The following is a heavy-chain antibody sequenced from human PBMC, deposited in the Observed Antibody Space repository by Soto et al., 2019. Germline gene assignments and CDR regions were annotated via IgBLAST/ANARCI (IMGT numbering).Heavy chain of an antibody. CDR2: INHSGST. CDR3: ARGRFVYYGSGSYSSKYYYYYYGMDV. D-gene: IGHD3-10*01. CDR1: GGSFSGYY. J-gene: IGHJ6*02. V-gene: IGHV4-34*01. Sequence: PSETLSLTCAVYGGSFSGYYWSWIRQPPGKGLEWIGEINHSGSTNYNPSLKGRVTISVDTSKNQFSLKLSSVTAADTAVYYCARGRFVYYGSGSYSSKYYYYYYGMDVWGQGTTVTVSS.